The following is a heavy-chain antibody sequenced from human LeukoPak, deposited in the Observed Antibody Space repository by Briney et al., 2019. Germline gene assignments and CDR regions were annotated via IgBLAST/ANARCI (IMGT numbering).Heavy chain of an antibody. D-gene: IGHD6-19*01. J-gene: IGHJ4*02. CDR3: VRDPHGGGNGWYYFDF. CDR1: GFSFTNYC. Sequence: QPGGSLRLSCAASGFSFTNYCMHWVRQTPGKGLEWVANIKQNGRDTYYVDSVKGRFIISRDNVKNSLYLHLNSLRAEDTAVYYGVRDPHGGGNGWYYFDFWGQGTLVTVSS. CDR2: IKQNGRDT. V-gene: IGHV3-7*03.